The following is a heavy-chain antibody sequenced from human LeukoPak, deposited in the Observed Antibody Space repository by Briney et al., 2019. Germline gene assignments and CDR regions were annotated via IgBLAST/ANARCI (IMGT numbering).Heavy chain of an antibody. Sequence: ASVKVSCKASGYTFTGYYMHWVRQAPGQGLEWMGWINPNSGGTNYAQKFQGWVTMTRDTPISTAYMELSRLRSDDTAVYYCARDYSFVSGINGMDVWGQGTTVTVSS. CDR3: ARDYSFVSGINGMDV. V-gene: IGHV1-2*04. CDR1: GYTFTGYY. D-gene: IGHD3-10*01. J-gene: IGHJ6*02. CDR2: INPNSGGT.